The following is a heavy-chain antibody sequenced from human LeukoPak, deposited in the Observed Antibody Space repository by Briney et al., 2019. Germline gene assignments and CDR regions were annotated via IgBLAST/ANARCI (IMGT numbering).Heavy chain of an antibody. CDR1: GFTFSSYW. Sequence: GGTLRLSCAASGFTFSSYWMHWVRQAPGKGLVWVSRINSDGSSTSYADSVKGRFTISRDNAKNTLYLQMNSLRAEDTAVYYCARGFPTVTRAAKEFDPWGQGTLVTVSS. D-gene: IGHD4-17*01. CDR2: INSDGSST. V-gene: IGHV3-74*01. J-gene: IGHJ5*02. CDR3: ARGFPTVTRAAKEFDP.